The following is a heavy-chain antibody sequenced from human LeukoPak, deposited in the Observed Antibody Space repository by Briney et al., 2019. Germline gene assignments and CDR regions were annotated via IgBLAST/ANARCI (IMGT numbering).Heavy chain of an antibody. J-gene: IGHJ6*03. CDR1: GGTFSSYA. D-gene: IGHD1-7*01. Sequence: EASVKVSCKASGGTFSSYAISWVRQAPGQGLEWMGWINPNSGGTNYAQKFQGRVTMTRDTSISTAYMELSRLRSDDTAVYYCARARGNYDLYYYYMDVWGKGTTVTVSS. V-gene: IGHV1-2*02. CDR3: ARARGNYDLYYYYMDV. CDR2: INPNSGGT.